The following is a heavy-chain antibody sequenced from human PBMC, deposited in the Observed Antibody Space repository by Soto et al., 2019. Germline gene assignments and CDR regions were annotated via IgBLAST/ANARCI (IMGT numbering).Heavy chain of an antibody. J-gene: IGHJ6*02. D-gene: IGHD2-15*01. CDR1: GFTFSSYA. CDR2: ISYDGSNK. Sequence: GGSLRLSCAASGFTFSSYAMHWVRQAPGKGLEWVAVISYDGSNKYYADSAKGRFTISRDNSKNTLYLQMNSLRAEDTAVYYCTRGGPRGRGRYYYAYCGMDVWGQGTTVTV. V-gene: IGHV3-30-3*01. CDR3: TRGGPRGRGRYYYAYCGMDV.